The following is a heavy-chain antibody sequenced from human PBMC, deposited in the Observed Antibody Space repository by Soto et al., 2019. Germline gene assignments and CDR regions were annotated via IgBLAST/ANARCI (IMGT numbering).Heavy chain of an antibody. D-gene: IGHD6-13*01. Sequence: SETLSLTCTVSGGPISSYYWSWIRQPPGKGLEWIGYIYYSGSTNYNPSLKSRVTISVDTSKNQFSLKLSSVTAADTAVYYCARVDRPDADRIAAAGHFDYWGQGTLVTVSS. CDR1: GGPISSYY. CDR3: ARVDRPDADRIAAAGHFDY. J-gene: IGHJ4*02. V-gene: IGHV4-59*01. CDR2: IYYSGST.